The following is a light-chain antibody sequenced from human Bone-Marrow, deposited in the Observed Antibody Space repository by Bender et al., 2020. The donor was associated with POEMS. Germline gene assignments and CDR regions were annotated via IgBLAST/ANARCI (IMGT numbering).Light chain of an antibody. CDR1: NDDVGTYNL. V-gene: IGLV2-14*02. CDR3: NSFTTRSTLV. CDR2: EAD. J-gene: IGLJ3*02. Sequence: QSALTQSASVSGSPGQSVTISCTGTNDDVGTYNLVSWYQQHPDKAPRLIIYEADKRPSGVSNRFSGSRSGNTASLTISGVQAEDEADYYCNSFTTRSTLVFGGGTKVTVL.